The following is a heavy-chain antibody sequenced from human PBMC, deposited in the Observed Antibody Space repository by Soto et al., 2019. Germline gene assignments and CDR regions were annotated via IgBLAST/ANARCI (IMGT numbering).Heavy chain of an antibody. CDR1: GGSISGYY. J-gene: IGHJ5*02. CDR3: ARELDFYDSGTYYKSADWFGP. V-gene: IGHV4-34*01. Sequence: PSETLSLTCGVHGGSISGYYLSWIRQSPGKGLEWIGETDHSGSTNYNPSLRSRVTMSVDTSKNQFSLKLSSVTAADTAVYYCARELDFYDSGTYYKSADWFGPWGQGTLVTVSS. D-gene: IGHD3-10*01. CDR2: TDHSGST.